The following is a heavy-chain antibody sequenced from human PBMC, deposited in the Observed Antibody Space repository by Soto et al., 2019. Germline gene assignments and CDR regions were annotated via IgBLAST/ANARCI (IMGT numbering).Heavy chain of an antibody. J-gene: IGHJ6*02. CDR2: ISGSGGST. CDR1: GFTFISYA. D-gene: IGHD5-18*01. Sequence: LRLSFAASGFTFISYAMSWVRQAPGKGLEWVSAISGSGGSTYYADSVKGRFTISRDNSKNTLYLQMNSLRAEDTAVYYCASQSAQLWLSGYYYYYGMDVWGQGTTVTVSS. V-gene: IGHV3-23*01. CDR3: ASQSAQLWLSGYYYYYGMDV.